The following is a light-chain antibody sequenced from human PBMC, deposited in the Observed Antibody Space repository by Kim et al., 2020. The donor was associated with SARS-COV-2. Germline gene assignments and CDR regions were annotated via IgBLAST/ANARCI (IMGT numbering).Light chain of an antibody. V-gene: IGKV1-5*03. CDR3: QQYNAYSWT. J-gene: IGKJ1*01. CDR2: EAS. Sequence: DIQLTQSPSTLSASVGDRVTITCRASQYISKWLAWYQQKPGKAPKVLIYEASSLESGVPSRFSGSGSGTEFTLTISSLQPDDFSTYYCQQYNAYSWTFGRGTKVEIK. CDR1: QYISKW.